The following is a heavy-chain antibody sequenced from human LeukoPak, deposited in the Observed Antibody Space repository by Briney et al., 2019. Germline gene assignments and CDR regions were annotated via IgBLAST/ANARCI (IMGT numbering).Heavy chain of an antibody. V-gene: IGHV3-7*05. CDR3: AKLMGSYDYVWGSYRVFDY. CDR1: GFSISNYW. Sequence: GGSLRLSCAVSGFSISNYWMSWVRHIPGKGLEWVANINQDGSEKYYVDSVKGRFTISRDNAKNSLYLQMNSLRAEDTAVYYCAKLMGSYDYVWGSYRVFDYWGQGTLVTVSS. CDR2: INQDGSEK. J-gene: IGHJ4*02. D-gene: IGHD3-16*02.